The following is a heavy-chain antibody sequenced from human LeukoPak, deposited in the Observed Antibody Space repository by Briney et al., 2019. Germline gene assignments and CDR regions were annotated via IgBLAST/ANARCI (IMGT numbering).Heavy chain of an antibody. CDR3: ARGLDLWSGYHFDF. D-gene: IGHD3-3*01. J-gene: IGHJ4*02. CDR1: GGSINSDGYF. CDR2: IYSSGST. Sequence: SETLSLTCTVSGGSINSDGYFWSWIRQPAGKGLEWIGRIYSSGSTTYNPSLRSRVTISLDTSKNQFSLRLSSVTAADTAVYFCARGLDLWSGYHFDFWGQGILGTVSS. V-gene: IGHV4-61*02.